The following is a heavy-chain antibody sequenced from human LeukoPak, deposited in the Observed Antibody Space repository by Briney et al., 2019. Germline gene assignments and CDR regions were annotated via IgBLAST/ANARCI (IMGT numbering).Heavy chain of an antibody. CDR2: MDPNSGNT. V-gene: IGHV1-8*01. CDR3: ASLVGSSSGGFDY. Sequence: ASVKVSCKASGYTFTSYDINWVRQATGQGLEWMGWMDPNSGNTGYAQKFQGRVTMTRNTSISTAYTELSSLRSEDTAVYYCASLVGSSSGGFDYWGQGTLVTVSS. D-gene: IGHD6-19*01. CDR1: GYTFTSYD. J-gene: IGHJ4*02.